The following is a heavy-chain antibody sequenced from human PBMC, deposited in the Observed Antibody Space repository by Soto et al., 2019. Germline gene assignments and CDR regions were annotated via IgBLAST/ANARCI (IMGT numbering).Heavy chain of an antibody. J-gene: IGHJ4*02. D-gene: IGHD2-15*01. CDR2: VNPATGHT. CDR1: GYTFISYA. Sequence: QVQLVQSGAEERKPGASVKLSCRASGYTFISYAIHWVRQAPGQRLEWMGWVNPATGHTKYSQKFQGRVTMTRDTSAKTGYMELSSLRSEDTAVYYCAREGWVLEARGQGTLVTVYS. CDR3: AREGWVLEA. V-gene: IGHV1-3*05.